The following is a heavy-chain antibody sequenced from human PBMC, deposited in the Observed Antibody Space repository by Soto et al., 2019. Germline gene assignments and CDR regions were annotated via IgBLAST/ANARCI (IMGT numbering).Heavy chain of an antibody. CDR2: ISGSDYRT. J-gene: IGHJ3*01. CDR3: VGDYGGLEGFDV. CDR1: VGSGFTFTDYA. Sequence: EVQLLESGGGLVQPGGSLRLSCVASVGSGFTFTDYAMAWVRQAPEKGLEWVSGISGSDYRTYYADSVKGRFTISRDNSKITLFLQMNSLRAEDMAIYYCVGDYGGLEGFDVWGQGTMVTVSS. D-gene: IGHD4-17*01. V-gene: IGHV3-23*01.